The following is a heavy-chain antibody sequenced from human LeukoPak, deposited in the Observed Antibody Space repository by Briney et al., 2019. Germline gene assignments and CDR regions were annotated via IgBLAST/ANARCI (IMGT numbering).Heavy chain of an antibody. CDR3: ARRPGQLGDYYYYGMDV. CDR2: IIPIFGTA. D-gene: IGHD6-6*01. J-gene: IGHJ6*02. V-gene: IGHV1-69*13. Sequence: SVKVSCKASGGTFSSYAISWVRQAPGQGLEWMGGIIPIFGTANYAQKFQGRVTITADESMSTAYMELSSLRSEDTAVYYCARRPGQLGDYYYYGMDVWGQGTTVTVSS. CDR1: GGTFSSYA.